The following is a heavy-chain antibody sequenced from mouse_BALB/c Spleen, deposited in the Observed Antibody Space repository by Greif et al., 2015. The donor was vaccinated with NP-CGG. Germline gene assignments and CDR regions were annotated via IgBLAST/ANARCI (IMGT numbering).Heavy chain of an antibody. CDR2: INPYNGDT. CDR1: GYSFTGYF. J-gene: IGHJ3*01. CDR3: ARESYYRYWFAY. Sequence: EVQLQQSGPELVKPGASGKISCKASGYSFTGYFMNWVMQSHGKSLEWIGRINPYNGDTFYNQKFKGKATLTVDKSSSTAHMELRSLASEDSAVYYYARESYYRYWFAYWGQGALVTVSA. D-gene: IGHD2-14*01. V-gene: IGHV1-20*02.